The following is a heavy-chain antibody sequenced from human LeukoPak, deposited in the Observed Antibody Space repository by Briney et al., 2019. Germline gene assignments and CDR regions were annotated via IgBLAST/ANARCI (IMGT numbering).Heavy chain of an antibody. CDR1: GFTLTTYS. CDR2: IRSSDNTI. D-gene: IGHD3-9*01. CDR3: ARDRDWAFDY. Sequence: PGGSLRLSCAASGFTLTTYSMNWVRQAPGKGLEWISYIRSSDNTILYADSVKGRFTISRDDAKDSLYLQMNNLRDEDTAVYYCARDRDWAFDYWGQGTQVTVST. J-gene: IGHJ4*02. V-gene: IGHV3-48*02.